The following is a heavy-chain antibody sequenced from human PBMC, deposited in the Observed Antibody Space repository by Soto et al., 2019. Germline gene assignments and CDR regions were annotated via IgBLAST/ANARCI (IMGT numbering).Heavy chain of an antibody. CDR2: ISAYNGNT. V-gene: IGHV1-18*01. J-gene: IGHJ6*02. CDR1: GYTCTSYG. Sequence: QVQLVQSGAEVKKPGASVKVSCKASGYTCTSYGISWVRQAPGQGLEWMGWISAYNGNTNYAQKLQGRATMTTDTSTSTAYMELRSLRCDATPVSSCARDRGVYGMDVWGQGTTVTVS. CDR3: ARDRGVYGMDV.